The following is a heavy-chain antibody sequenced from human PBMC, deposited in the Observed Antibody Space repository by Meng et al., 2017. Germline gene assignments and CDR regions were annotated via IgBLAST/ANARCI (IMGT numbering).Heavy chain of an antibody. J-gene: IGHJ4*02. CDR2: INWNGGST. CDR3: ARLNTAAYRRDFDY. V-gene: IGHV3-20*04. D-gene: IGHD6-13*01. CDR1: GFTFDDYG. Sequence: GGSLRLSCAASGFTFDDYGMSWVRQAPGKGLEWVSGINWNGGSTGYADSVKGRFTISRDNAKNSLYLQMNSLRAEDTAVYYCARLNTAAYRRDFDYWGQGTLVTVSS.